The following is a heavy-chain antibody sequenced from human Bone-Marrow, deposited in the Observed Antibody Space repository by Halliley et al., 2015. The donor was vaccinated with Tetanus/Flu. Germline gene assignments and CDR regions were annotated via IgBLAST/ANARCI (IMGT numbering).Heavy chain of an antibody. V-gene: IGHV4-39*01. D-gene: IGHD6-19*01. J-gene: IGHJ4*02. Sequence: TLSLTCTVSGGSISSSSYYWGWVRQPPGKGLEYIGSIYYSGSTYYNPSLKSRVTISVDTSNNQFSLNLSSVTAADRAVYYCARHISSGWPYFAYWGQGTLVTVSS. CDR2: IYYSGST. CDR3: ARHISSGWPYFAY. CDR1: GGSISSSSYY.